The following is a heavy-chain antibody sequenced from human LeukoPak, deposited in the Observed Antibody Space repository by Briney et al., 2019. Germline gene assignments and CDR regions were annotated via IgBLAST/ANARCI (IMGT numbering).Heavy chain of an antibody. CDR2: INHSGST. CDR1: GGSFSGYY. D-gene: IGHD6-19*01. J-gene: IGHJ4*02. CDR3: ATMSYTSGSGWHWNFDN. V-gene: IGHV4-34*01. Sequence: PSETLSLTCAVYGGSFSGYYWSWIRQPPGKGLEWIGEINHSGSTNYNPSLKSRATISVDTSKNQFSLKLSSVTAADTAVYYCATMSYTSGSGWHWNFDNWGQGTLVTVSS.